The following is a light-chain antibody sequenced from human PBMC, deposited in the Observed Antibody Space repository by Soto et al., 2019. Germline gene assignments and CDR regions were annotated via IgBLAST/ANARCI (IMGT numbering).Light chain of an antibody. CDR3: QQYYRAPYS. CDR2: WAS. V-gene: IGKV4-1*01. Sequence: DIVMTQSPDSLAVSLGERATINCKSSQTIFSSYDKDYLAWYQQKPGQPPKLLIYWASNREAGVPDRFSGGGSGNEFTLTISSLQAEDVAGYYCQQYYRAPYSFGQGTKLEIK. J-gene: IGKJ2*01. CDR1: QTIFSSYDKDY.